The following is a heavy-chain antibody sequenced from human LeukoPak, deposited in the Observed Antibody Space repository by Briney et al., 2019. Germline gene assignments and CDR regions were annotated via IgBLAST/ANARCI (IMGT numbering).Heavy chain of an antibody. V-gene: IGHV5-51*01. J-gene: IGHJ6*02. CDR2: IYPGDSDT. Sequence: GESLKISCKGSGYSFTSYWIGWVRQMPGKGLEWMGIIYPGDSDTRYSSSFQGQVTISADKSISTAYLQWSSLKASDTAMYYCARHGGVPRYYYGMDVWGQGTTVTVSS. CDR3: ARHGGVPRYYYGMDV. D-gene: IGHD3-16*01. CDR1: GYSFTSYW.